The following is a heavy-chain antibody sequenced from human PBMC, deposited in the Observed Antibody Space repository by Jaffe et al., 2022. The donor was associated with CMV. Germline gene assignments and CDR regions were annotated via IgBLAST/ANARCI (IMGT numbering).Heavy chain of an antibody. V-gene: IGHV5-10-1*03. D-gene: IGHD4-17*01. CDR1: GYSFTSYW. CDR2: IDPSDSYT. J-gene: IGHJ6*03. CDR3: ATYDYGGKPPDWYYYYYMDV. Sequence: EVQLVQSGAEVKKPGESLRISCKGSGYSFTSYWISWVRQMPGKGLEWMGRIDPSDSYTNYSPSFQGHVTISADKSISTAYLQWSSLKASDTAMYYCATYDYGGKPPDWYYYYYMDVWGKGTTVTVSS.